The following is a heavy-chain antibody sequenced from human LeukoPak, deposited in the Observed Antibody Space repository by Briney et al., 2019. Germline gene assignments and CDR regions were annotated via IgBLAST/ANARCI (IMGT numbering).Heavy chain of an antibody. Sequence: ASVKVSCKASGYTFTNYDIKWVRQAPGQGVEWMGWMNPNSGNTGYAQKFQGRVTMTRNTSISTAYMELSSLRSEDTAVYYCATGLPEFDYWGQGTLVTVSS. CDR3: ATGLPEFDY. D-gene: IGHD4-17*01. V-gene: IGHV1-8*02. CDR1: GYTFTNYD. J-gene: IGHJ4*02. CDR2: MNPNSGNT.